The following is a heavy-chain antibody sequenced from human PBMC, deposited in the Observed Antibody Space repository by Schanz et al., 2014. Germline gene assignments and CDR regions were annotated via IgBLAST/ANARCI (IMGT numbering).Heavy chain of an antibody. D-gene: IGHD5-12*01. J-gene: IGHJ3*01. CDR3: ARDGGRDGYNLAFDV. V-gene: IGHV3-53*01. CDR1: GFTVNTNY. CDR2: MYINSGST. Sequence: EVQLVESGGGLIQPGGSLRLSCAVSGFTVNTNYMSWVRQAPGKGLEWISSMYINSGSTQYADSVKGRFIISRDSSKNSLSLQMNSLRAEDTAVYFFARDGGRDGYNLAFDVWGQGTLVTFSS.